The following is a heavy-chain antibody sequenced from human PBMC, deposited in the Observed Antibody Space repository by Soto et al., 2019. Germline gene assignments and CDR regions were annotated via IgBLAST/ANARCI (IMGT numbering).Heavy chain of an antibody. Sequence: QVQLVQSGAEVKKPGYSVKVSCKASGGTFSSYTISWVRQAPGQGLEWMGRIIPILGIANYAQKFQGRVTITADKSPSTAYMELSSVRSEDTAVYCCASDPDIVATISDCWGQGTLVTVSS. J-gene: IGHJ4*02. CDR1: GGTFSSYT. CDR2: IIPILGIA. D-gene: IGHD5-12*01. CDR3: ASDPDIVATISDC. V-gene: IGHV1-69*02.